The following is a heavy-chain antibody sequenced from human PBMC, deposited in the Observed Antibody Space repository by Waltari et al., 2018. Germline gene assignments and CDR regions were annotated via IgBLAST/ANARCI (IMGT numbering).Heavy chain of an antibody. D-gene: IGHD5-18*01. CDR3: ARGAPGIPPPIFDY. CDR2: VSDYNGET. V-gene: IGHV1-18*01. J-gene: IGHJ4*02. CDR1: VYTFSNYG. Sequence: QVPLVQSGTEVKKPGASVKVSRKASVYTFSNYGLSWVRQAPGQGLEGMGRVSDYNGETKYAQKIQDRVSMTTDTSTSTAYMELRSLRSDDTAVYYCARGAPGIPPPIFDYWGQGTLVTVSS.